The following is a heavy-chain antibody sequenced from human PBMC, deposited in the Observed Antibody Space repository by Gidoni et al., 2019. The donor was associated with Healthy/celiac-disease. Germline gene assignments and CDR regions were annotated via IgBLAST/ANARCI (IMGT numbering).Heavy chain of an antibody. CDR2: INTNTGNP. Sequence: QVQLVQSGSELKKPGASVTVSCKASGYTFTSYAMNWVRQAPGQGLEWMGWINTNTGNPTYAQGFTGRFVFSLDTSVSTAYLQISSLKAEDTAVYYCARILGQRIVPADNRLDPWGQGTLVTVSS. D-gene: IGHD2-2*01. CDR1: GYTFTSYA. CDR3: ARILGQRIVPADNRLDP. V-gene: IGHV7-4-1*02. J-gene: IGHJ5*02.